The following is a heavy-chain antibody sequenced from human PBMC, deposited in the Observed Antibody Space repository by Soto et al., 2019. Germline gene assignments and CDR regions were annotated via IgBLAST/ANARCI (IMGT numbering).Heavy chain of an antibody. CDR1: GGSISSDYYH. Sequence: PSETLSLTCTVSGGSISSDYYHWTWIRQSQGKGLEWLGYIHHSGSILYNPSLKSRVTISVDTSKNQFSLHLSSVTAADTAVYFCAREDDGGDSLDVWGRGTTVTVSS. D-gene: IGHD2-21*02. CDR3: AREDDGGDSLDV. CDR2: IHHSGSI. V-gene: IGHV4-30-4*08. J-gene: IGHJ6*02.